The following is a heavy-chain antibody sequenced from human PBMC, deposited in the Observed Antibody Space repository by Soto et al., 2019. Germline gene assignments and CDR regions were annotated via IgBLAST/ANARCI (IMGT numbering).Heavy chain of an antibody. CDR1: GFTLRDYA. CDR2: ISANDVGT. Sequence: VGSLRLSCEASGFTLRDYAMTWVRQAPGKGLEWVSLISANDVGTYYAESVKTRFTISTDQSRNTVYLQMDSLRADDTAIYYCAKAKNDYNWDNRPPFDYWGQGTLVTVSS. D-gene: IGHD1-20*01. J-gene: IGHJ4*02. V-gene: IGHV3-23*01. CDR3: AKAKNDYNWDNRPPFDY.